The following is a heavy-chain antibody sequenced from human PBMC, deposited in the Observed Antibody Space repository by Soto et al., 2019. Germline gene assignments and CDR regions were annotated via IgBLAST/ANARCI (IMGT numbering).Heavy chain of an antibody. CDR1: GYTFTSYG. Sequence: ASVKVSCKASGYTFTSYGISWVRQAPGQGLEWMGWISAYNGNTNYAQKLQGRVTMTTDTSTSTAYMELRSLRSDDTAVYYCARVRIAAAGTRSYYYYGMDVWGQVTTVTVSS. D-gene: IGHD6-13*01. CDR2: ISAYNGNT. J-gene: IGHJ6*02. V-gene: IGHV1-18*01. CDR3: ARVRIAAAGTRSYYYYGMDV.